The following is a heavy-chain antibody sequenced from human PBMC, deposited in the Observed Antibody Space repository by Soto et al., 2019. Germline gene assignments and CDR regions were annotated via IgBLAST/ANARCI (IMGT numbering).Heavy chain of an antibody. J-gene: IGHJ4*02. CDR2: IYYSGST. CDR1: GGSISSYY. D-gene: IGHD3-9*01. Sequence: PSETLSLTCTVSGGSISSYYWSWIRQPPGKGLEWIGYIYYSGSTNYNPSLKSRVTISVDTAKNQFSLKLSSVTAADTAVYYCARHPYDILTGYLYYFYFWGQGSLVTVSS. CDR3: ARHPYDILTGYLYYFYF. V-gene: IGHV4-59*08.